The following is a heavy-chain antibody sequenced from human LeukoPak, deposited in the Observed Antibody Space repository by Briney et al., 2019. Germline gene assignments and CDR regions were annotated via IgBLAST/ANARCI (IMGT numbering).Heavy chain of an antibody. D-gene: IGHD3-22*01. Sequence: GGSLRLSCAASGFTFSSYAMSWVRQAPGKGLEWVSAISGSGRTTYYADSVKGRFTISRDNSKSTLYLQMNSLRAEDTAVYYRAKADDSSGYYYAGLGYWGQGTLVTVSS. CDR1: GFTFSSYA. CDR3: AKADDSSGYYYAGLGY. CDR2: ISGSGRTT. V-gene: IGHV3-23*01. J-gene: IGHJ4*02.